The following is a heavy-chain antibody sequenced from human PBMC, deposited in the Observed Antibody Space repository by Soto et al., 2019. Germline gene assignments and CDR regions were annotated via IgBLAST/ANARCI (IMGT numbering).Heavy chain of an antibody. CDR2: ISWNSGSI. J-gene: IGHJ3*02. D-gene: IGHD6-19*01. Sequence: PGGSLRLSCAASGFTFDDYAMHWVRQAPGKGLEWVSGISWNSGSIGYADSVKGRFTISRDNAKNSLYLQMNSLRAEDTALYYCAKDTYSSGWFSDAFDIWGQGTMVTVSS. V-gene: IGHV3-9*01. CDR3: AKDTYSSGWFSDAFDI. CDR1: GFTFDDYA.